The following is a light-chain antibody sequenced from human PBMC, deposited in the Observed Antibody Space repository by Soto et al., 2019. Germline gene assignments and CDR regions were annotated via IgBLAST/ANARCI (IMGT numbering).Light chain of an antibody. V-gene: IGKV4-1*01. Sequence: IVMTQSPDSLAVSLGERATINCKSSQSVLYSSNNKNYLAWYQQKPGQPPKLLIYWASTRESVVPDRFSGSGSGTDFTLTISSLQAEDVAVYYCQQYYSTPRTFGQGNKLEIK. J-gene: IGKJ2*01. CDR3: QQYYSTPRT. CDR2: WAS. CDR1: QSVLYSSNNKNY.